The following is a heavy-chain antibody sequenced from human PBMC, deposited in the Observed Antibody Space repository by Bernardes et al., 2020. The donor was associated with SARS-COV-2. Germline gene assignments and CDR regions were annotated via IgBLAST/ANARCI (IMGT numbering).Heavy chain of an antibody. V-gene: IGHV1-58*01. CDR1: GFTFSSSA. CDR2: IVVGSGNT. CDR3: AATTPPFSTSWYPHFDY. D-gene: IGHD6-13*01. Sequence: SVKVSCKASGFTFSSSAVQWVRQARGQPLEWIGWIVVGSGNTKYAQKFQERVIISRDMSTGTAHMELSSLTSDDTAVYYCAATTPPFSTSWYPHFDYWGQGTQVTVSS. J-gene: IGHJ4*02.